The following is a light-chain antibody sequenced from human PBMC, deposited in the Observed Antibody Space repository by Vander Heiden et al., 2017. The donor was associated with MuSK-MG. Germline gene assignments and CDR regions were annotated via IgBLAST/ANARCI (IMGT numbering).Light chain of an antibody. V-gene: IGKV3-15*01. J-gene: IGKJ4*01. CDR1: QSVSSN. CDR2: GAS. CDR3: QQENNCPIT. Sequence: EIVMTQSPATLSVSPGERATLSCRASQSVSSNLAWYQQKPGQAPRLLIYGASTRATNIPARFSGSGSGTEFTLTISSLQSEDFAVYYCQQENNCPITFGGGTKVEIK.